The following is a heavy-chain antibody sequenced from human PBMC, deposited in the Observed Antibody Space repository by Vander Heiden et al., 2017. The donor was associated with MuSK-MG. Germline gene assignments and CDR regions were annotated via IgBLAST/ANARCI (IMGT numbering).Heavy chain of an antibody. CDR3: ARETSSSGRFFDH. Sequence: QVQLVESGGGVVQPGRSQRLSCTASGFTFSNYAFHWVRQAPGKGLEWVTIISYHGSNTFYADSVMGRFTVSRDSSTNTVYLQMNNLRPEDTATYYCARETSSSGRFFDHWGQGTLVTVSS. CDR1: GFTFSNYA. J-gene: IGHJ4*02. V-gene: IGHV3-30-3*01. CDR2: ISYHGSNT. D-gene: IGHD2-2*01.